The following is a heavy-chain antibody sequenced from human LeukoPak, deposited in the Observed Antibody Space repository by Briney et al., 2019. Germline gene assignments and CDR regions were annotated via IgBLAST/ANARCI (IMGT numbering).Heavy chain of an antibody. V-gene: IGHV3-74*01. Sequence: PGGSLRLSCAASGFIFSDYSMHWVRQTPGKGLVWVSRIKTDGTTTTYADSVKGRFTISRDNTKNTLYLEMHSLRADDTAVYYCIRDLNWNYGDYWGQGTLVTVSS. CDR3: IRDLNWNYGDY. D-gene: IGHD1-7*01. J-gene: IGHJ4*02. CDR1: GFIFSDYS. CDR2: IKTDGTTT.